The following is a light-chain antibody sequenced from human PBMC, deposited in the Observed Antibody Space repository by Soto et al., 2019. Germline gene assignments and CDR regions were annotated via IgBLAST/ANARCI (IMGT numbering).Light chain of an antibody. CDR2: DVS. CDR1: QSVTSS. CDR3: QQRNAWPT. Sequence: EIVLTQSPATLSLSPGDRATLSCRASQSVTSSLAWSQQKPGQAPRLLIYDVSPRATDIPARFSGSGSGTDFTLTISSLEPEDFAVYYCQQRNAWPTFGGGTKLEIK. J-gene: IGKJ4*01. V-gene: IGKV3-11*01.